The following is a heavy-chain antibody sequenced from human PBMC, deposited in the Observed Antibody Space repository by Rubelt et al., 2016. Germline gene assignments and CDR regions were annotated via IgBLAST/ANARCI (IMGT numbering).Heavy chain of an antibody. V-gene: IGHV3-23*04. J-gene: IGHJ4*02. CDR3: ARDFRPGYYFDH. D-gene: IGHD3-10*01. CDR1: GFTFSSNA. Sequence: EVQLVESGGGLVQPGGSLRLSCTASGFTFSSNAMSWVRQAPGKGLEWVSAISGSGGNTYYADSVKGRFTISRDNSKNTLYLQLNSLRAEDTALYYCARDFRPGYYFDHWGQGTLVTVSS. CDR2: ISGSGGNT.